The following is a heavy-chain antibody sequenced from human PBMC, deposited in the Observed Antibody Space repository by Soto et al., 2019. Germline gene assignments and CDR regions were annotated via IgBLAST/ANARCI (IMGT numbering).Heavy chain of an antibody. CDR1: GGTFNTYA. CDR2: ISPMFGAA. Sequence: QVQLVQSGAEMKKPGSSVKVSCQSSGGTFNTYAMNWVRQAPGQGPEWMGDISPMFGAANYAPKFQGRVTITADESTATLYMQLSSLTSEDTAIYVCAREVQVHTPAFVYWGQGTLVTVSS. J-gene: IGHJ4*02. D-gene: IGHD3-10*01. CDR3: AREVQVHTPAFVY. V-gene: IGHV1-69*19.